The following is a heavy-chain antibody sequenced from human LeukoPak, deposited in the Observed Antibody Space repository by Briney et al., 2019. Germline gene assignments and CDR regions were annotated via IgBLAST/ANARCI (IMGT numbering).Heavy chain of an antibody. Sequence: TGGSLRLSCAASGFTFSSYAMSWVRQAPGKGLEWVSGISDSGTGTYYADSVKGRFTISRDNSKNTLFLQMNSLRAEDTAVYYCAKDHIRRDGYSDFDYWGQGTLVTVSS. CDR3: AKDHIRRDGYSDFDY. CDR2: ISDSGTGT. CDR1: GFTFSSYA. D-gene: IGHD5-24*01. V-gene: IGHV3-23*01. J-gene: IGHJ4*02.